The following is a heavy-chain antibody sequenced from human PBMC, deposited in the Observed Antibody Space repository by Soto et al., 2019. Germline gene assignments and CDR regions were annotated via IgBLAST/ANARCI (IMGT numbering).Heavy chain of an antibody. V-gene: IGHV3-23*01. Sequence: PGGSLRLSCAASGFTFSSYAMSWVRQAPGKGLEWVSAISGSGGSTYYADSVKGRFNISRDNSKNTLYLQMNSLRAEDTAVYYCARDSITTYSSHPDWFDPWGQGTLVTVSS. CDR3: ARDSITTYSSHPDWFDP. J-gene: IGHJ5*02. CDR1: GFTFSSYA. CDR2: ISGSGGST. D-gene: IGHD6-19*01.